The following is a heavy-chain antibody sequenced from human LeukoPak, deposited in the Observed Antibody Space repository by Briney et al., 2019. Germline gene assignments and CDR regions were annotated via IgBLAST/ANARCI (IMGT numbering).Heavy chain of an antibody. J-gene: IGHJ4*02. V-gene: IGHV3-48*02. CDR1: GFTFSSYS. CDR2: ISSSSSTV. Sequence: GGSLRLSCAASGFTFSSYSMNWVRQAPGKGLEWVSYISSSSSTVYYADSLKGRFTISRDNAKNSLYLQMNSLRDEDTAVYYCARAQTYYGSGSYLYWGQGTLVTVSS. CDR3: ARAQTYYGSGSYLY. D-gene: IGHD3-10*01.